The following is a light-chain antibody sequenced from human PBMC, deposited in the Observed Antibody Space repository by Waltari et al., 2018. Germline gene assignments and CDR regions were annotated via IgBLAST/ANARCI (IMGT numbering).Light chain of an antibody. CDR2: RNN. J-gene: IGLJ3*02. Sequence: QSGLTQPPSVSKGLRQTATLTCTGASNNVGHEGAARVQQYQGHPPKLLCDRNNNRPSGISEKFSASRSGDTASLTITGLQPEDEADYYCSAWDRSLSAWVFGGGTKLTVL. V-gene: IGLV10-54*04. CDR1: SNNVGHEG. CDR3: SAWDRSLSAWV.